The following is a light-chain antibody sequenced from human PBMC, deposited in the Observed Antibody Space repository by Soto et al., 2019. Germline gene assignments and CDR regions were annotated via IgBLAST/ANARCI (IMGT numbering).Light chain of an antibody. J-gene: IGLJ3*02. Sequence: QSALAQPASVSGSPGQSITISCTGTNNDVGNYNFVSWYQHHPGKAPKLMIYEVSKWPSGVSNRFSGSKSGNTASLTISGLQAEDEADYYCCSYATGSAWVFGGGTKVTVL. CDR1: NNDVGNYNF. CDR2: EVS. CDR3: CSYATGSAWV. V-gene: IGLV2-23*02.